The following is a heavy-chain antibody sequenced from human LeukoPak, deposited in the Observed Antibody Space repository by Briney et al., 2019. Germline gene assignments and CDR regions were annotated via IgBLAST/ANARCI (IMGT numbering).Heavy chain of an antibody. D-gene: IGHD4/OR15-4a*01. J-gene: IGHJ4*02. CDR1: GFTFSRFA. CDR3: AKGDLTLDY. CDR2: IGGLGEST. Sequence: GGSLRLSCGASGFTFSRFAMTWVRQAPGKGLEWVSTIGGLGESTNYADSVKGRFTISRDNSKNTLYLEMNSLRAEDTAVYYCAKGDLTLDYWGQGTLVTVSS. V-gene: IGHV3-23*01.